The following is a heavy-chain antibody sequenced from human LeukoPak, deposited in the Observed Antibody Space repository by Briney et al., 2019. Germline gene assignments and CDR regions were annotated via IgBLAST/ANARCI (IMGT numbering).Heavy chain of an antibody. Sequence: PGGSLRLSCVVSGFTFTNYVVHWVRQAPGKGLEWVTLVSSGGGIKYYADSVKGRFSVSRDISKNTLYLQMNSLRVDDTAVYYCARDSETTPIHVLGYWGQGTLVTVSS. V-gene: IGHV3-30-3*01. J-gene: IGHJ4*02. CDR2: VSSGGGIK. CDR1: GFTFTNYV. CDR3: ARDSETTPIHVLGY. D-gene: IGHD2-15*01.